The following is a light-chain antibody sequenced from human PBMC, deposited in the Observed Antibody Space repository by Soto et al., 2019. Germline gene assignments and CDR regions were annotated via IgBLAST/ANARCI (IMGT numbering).Light chain of an antibody. CDR3: SSYTGNSPFFV. V-gene: IGLV2-14*01. CDR2: EVS. CDR1: SSDIGGYNY. Sequence: QSALTQPASVSGSDGQSITISCTGTSSDIGGYNYVSWYQQRPGKAPKLMIFEVSNRPSGVSNRFSGFKSDNTASLTISGLQGDDEADYYCSSYTGNSPFFVFGTGTKVTVL. J-gene: IGLJ1*01.